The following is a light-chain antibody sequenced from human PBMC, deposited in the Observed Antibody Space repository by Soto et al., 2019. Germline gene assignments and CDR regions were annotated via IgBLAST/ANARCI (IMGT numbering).Light chain of an antibody. CDR3: QQSYSFIFP. CDR1: QSISSY. V-gene: IGKV1-39*01. J-gene: IGKJ3*01. Sequence: DIQMTQSPSSLSASVGDRVTITCRASQSISSYLNWYQQKPGKAPKLLIYAASSLQSGVPSRFSGSGSGTDFNLTISSLQPEDFATYYCQQSYSFIFPFGPGTKVDIK. CDR2: AAS.